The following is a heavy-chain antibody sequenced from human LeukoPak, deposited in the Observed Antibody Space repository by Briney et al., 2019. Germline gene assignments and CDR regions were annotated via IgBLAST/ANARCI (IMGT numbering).Heavy chain of an antibody. CDR2: IWYDGSNK. J-gene: IGHJ4*02. CDR1: GFTFSSYG. Sequence: PAGGSLRLSCAASGFTFSSYGMHWVRQAPGKGLEWVAVIWYDGSNKYYADSVKGRFTISRDNSKNTLYLQMNSLRAEDTAVYHCARDHGSGLHFDYWGQGTLVTVSS. V-gene: IGHV3-33*01. CDR3: ARDHGSGLHFDY. D-gene: IGHD2-15*01.